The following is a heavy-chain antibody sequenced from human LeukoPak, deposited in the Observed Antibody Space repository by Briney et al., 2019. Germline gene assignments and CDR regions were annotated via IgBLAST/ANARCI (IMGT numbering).Heavy chain of an antibody. Sequence: MSSQTLSLTCTVSGGSISSGDYYWSWIRQPPGKGLEWIGYIYYRGSTYSNPSLKSRVTISVDTSKNQFSLKLSSVTAADTAVYYCARGYCSGGSCYSSSDPHFDYWGQGTLVTVSS. D-gene: IGHD2-15*01. CDR2: IYYRGST. J-gene: IGHJ4*02. CDR1: GGSISSGDYY. V-gene: IGHV4-30-4*01. CDR3: ARGYCSGGSCYSSSDPHFDY.